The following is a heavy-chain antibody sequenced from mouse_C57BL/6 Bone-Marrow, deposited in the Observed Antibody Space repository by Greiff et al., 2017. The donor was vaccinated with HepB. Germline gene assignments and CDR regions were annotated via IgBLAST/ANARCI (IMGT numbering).Heavy chain of an antibody. CDR1: GFTFSSYA. V-gene: IGHV5-4*01. D-gene: IGHD2-3*01. J-gene: IGHJ4*01. CDR3: ARVMVTTRYYAMDY. Sequence: EVQRVESGGGLVKPGGSLKLSCAASGFTFSSYAMSWVRQTPEKRLEWVATISDGGSYTYYPDNVKGRFTISRDNAKNNLYLQMSHLKSEDTAMYYCARVMVTTRYYAMDYWGQGTSVTVSS. CDR2: ISDGGSYT.